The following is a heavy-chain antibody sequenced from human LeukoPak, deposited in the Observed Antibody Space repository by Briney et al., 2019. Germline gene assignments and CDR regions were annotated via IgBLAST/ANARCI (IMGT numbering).Heavy chain of an antibody. J-gene: IGHJ6*02. CDR2: IYPGDSDT. V-gene: IGHV5-51*01. CDR1: GYSFTTYW. Sequence: GESLKISCKGSGYSFTTYWIGWVRQMPGKDLEWMGIIYPGDSDTRYSPSFQGQVTISADKSISTAYLQWSSLRASDTAIYYCARRPANYYALDVWGQGTTVTVSS. CDR3: ARRPANYYALDV.